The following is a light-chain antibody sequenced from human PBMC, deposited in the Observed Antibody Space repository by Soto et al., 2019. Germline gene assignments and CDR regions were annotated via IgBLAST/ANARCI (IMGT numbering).Light chain of an antibody. Sequence: DIPVRQSPSSLSASVGAIVNITCQAGQDVSNDLNWYQQQPGKAPKRLIYDASNLGTGVQSRFGGSGARPDVTLTSSSRQPEQMAAYYWRQYDDNTKRFDGGT. V-gene: IGKV1-33*01. J-gene: IGKJ4*01. CDR3: RQYDDNTKR. CDR2: DAS. CDR1: QDVSND.